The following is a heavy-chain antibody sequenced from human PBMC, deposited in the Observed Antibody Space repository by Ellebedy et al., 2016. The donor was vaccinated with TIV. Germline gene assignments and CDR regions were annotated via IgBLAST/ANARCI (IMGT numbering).Heavy chain of an antibody. CDR2: IYRGGST. CDR1: GFTVSSNY. J-gene: IGHJ4*02. Sequence: PGGSLRLSCAASGFTVSSNYMTWVRQAPGKVLGWVSVIYRGGSTNYADSVKGRFTISRDNSNNRLYLQVNSLRAEDTAVYYCARDSRTWSESSGYNYDYWGQGTLVIVSS. V-gene: IGHV3-53*01. CDR3: ARDSRTWSESSGYNYDY. D-gene: IGHD3-22*01.